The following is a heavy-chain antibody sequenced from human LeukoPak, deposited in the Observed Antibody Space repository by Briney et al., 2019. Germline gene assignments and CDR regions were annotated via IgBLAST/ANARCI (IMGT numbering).Heavy chain of an antibody. CDR3: ARERGPNCNKDCLFDP. D-gene: IGHD2/OR15-2a*01. Sequence: PSETLSLTCTVSGASISSYYWACIREPPGKGLEWIGYICYSGGTYYNPSLRSRVIISLDPSKNQFSLKLTSATAADTAVYYCARERGPNCNKDCLFDPWGQGTLVTVSS. V-gene: IGHV4-59*01. CDR1: GASISSYY. CDR2: ICYSGGT. J-gene: IGHJ5*02.